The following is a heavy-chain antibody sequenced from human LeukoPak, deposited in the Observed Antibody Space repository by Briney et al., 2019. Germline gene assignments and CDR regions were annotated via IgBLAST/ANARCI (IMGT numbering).Heavy chain of an antibody. V-gene: IGHV3-7*01. CDR3: ARVGRLLWFGELVPH. CDR2: IKQDGSEK. D-gene: IGHD3-10*01. CDR1: GFTFSSYW. J-gene: IGHJ4*02. Sequence: GGSLRLSCAASGFTFSSYWMSWVRHAPGKGLVWVANIKQDGSEKYYVDSVKGRFTISRDNAKNSLYLQMNSLRAEDTAVYYCARVGRLLWFGELVPHWGQGTLVTVSS.